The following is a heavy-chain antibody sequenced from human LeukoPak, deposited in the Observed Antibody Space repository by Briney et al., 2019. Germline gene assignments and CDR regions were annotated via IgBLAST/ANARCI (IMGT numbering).Heavy chain of an antibody. CDR3: AREVVVAATRTLDY. D-gene: IGHD2-15*01. V-gene: IGHV1-18*01. CDR1: GYTFTSYG. CDR2: ISAYNGNT. J-gene: IGHJ4*02. Sequence: ASVKLSCKASGYTFTSYGISWVRQAPGHGLEWMGWISAYNGNTNYAQKLQGRVTMTTDTSTSKAYMELRSLSSDDTAVYYCAREVVVAATRTLDYWGQGTLVTVSS.